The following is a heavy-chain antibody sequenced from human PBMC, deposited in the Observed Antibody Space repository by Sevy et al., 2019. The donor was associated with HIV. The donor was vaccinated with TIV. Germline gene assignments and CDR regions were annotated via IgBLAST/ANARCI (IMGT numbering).Heavy chain of an antibody. D-gene: IGHD7-27*01. CDR2: ISGISSYI. Sequence: GGSLRLSCAASGFTFSSYTMNWVRQAPGKGLELVSSISGISSYIYYAGSVKGRFTISRDKAKNSLYLQMNSLRAEDTALYYCARDGDEEYFQNWGQGTLVTVSS. V-gene: IGHV3-21*01. J-gene: IGHJ1*01. CDR1: GFTFSSYT. CDR3: ARDGDEEYFQN.